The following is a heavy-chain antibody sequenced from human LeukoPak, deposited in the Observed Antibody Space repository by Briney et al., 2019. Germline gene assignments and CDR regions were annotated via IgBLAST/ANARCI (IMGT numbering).Heavy chain of an antibody. J-gene: IGHJ6*03. Sequence: SETLSLTCAVYGGSFSGYYWSWIRQPPGKGLEWIGEINHSGSTNYNPSLKSRVTISVDTSKNQFSLKLSSVTAADTAVYYCARGHPIVVVPTASYYYYYYMDVWGKGTTVTVPS. CDR2: INHSGST. D-gene: IGHD2-2*01. CDR1: GGSFSGYY. CDR3: ARGHPIVVVPTASYYYYYYMDV. V-gene: IGHV4-34*01.